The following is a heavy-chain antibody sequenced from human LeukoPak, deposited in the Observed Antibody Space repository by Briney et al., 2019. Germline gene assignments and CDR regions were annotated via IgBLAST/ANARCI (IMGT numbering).Heavy chain of an antibody. CDR1: GFSFSTYE. J-gene: IGHJ6*04. Sequence: GGSLRLSCAASGFSFSTYEMNWVRQAPGKGLERISYISASGTLTHYADSVEGRFTISRDNAKNSLYLQMNSLRGEDTAVYYCARDGTPIYSSGWVYMDVWGKGTTVTISS. CDR2: ISASGTLT. V-gene: IGHV3-48*03. CDR3: ARDGTPIYSSGWVYMDV. D-gene: IGHD6-25*01.